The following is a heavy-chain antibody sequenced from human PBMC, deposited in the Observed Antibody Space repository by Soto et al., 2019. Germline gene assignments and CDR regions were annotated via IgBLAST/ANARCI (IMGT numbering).Heavy chain of an antibody. Sequence: LSLTCTVSGGSISSYYWSWIRQPPGKGLEWIGYIYYSGSTNYNPSLKSRVTISVDTSKNQFSLKLSSVTAADTAVYYCARAGVEDYGYYYYGMDVWGQGTTVTVSS. J-gene: IGHJ6*02. CDR3: ARAGVEDYGYYYYGMDV. CDR1: GGSISSYY. CDR2: IYYSGST. D-gene: IGHD3-16*01. V-gene: IGHV4-59*01.